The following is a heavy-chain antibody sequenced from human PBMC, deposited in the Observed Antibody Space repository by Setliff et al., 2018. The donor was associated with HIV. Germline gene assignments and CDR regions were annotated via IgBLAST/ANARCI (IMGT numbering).Heavy chain of an antibody. V-gene: IGHV4-39*01. J-gene: IGHJ5*02. CDR1: GGSISSTSYY. Sequence: SGPLSLTCTVSGGSISSTSYYWGWIRPPTGTGLEWIGSIASSGNTYYHPSLKSRVTTSVDTPTNQFALKLNSMTPAETAVYYCESSRYYYDSSGYGRWFDPWGQGTLVTVSS. CDR2: IASSGNT. CDR3: ESSRYYYDSSGYGRWFDP. D-gene: IGHD3-22*01.